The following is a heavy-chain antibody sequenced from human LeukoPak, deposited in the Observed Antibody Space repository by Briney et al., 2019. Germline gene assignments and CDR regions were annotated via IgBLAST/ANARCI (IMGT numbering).Heavy chain of an antibody. Sequence: SVKVSCKASGYTFTGYYMHWVRQAPGQGLEWMGGIIPIFGTANYAQKFQGRVTITADESTSTAYMELSSLRSEDTAVYYCARYRYDSSGYSSYYFDYWGQGTLVTVSS. CDR3: ARYRYDSSGYSSYYFDY. D-gene: IGHD3-22*01. CDR1: GYTFTGYY. J-gene: IGHJ4*02. CDR2: IIPIFGTA. V-gene: IGHV1-69*13.